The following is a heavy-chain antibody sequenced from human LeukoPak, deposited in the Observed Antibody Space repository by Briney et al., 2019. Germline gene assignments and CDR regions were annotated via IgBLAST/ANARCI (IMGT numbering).Heavy chain of an antibody. CDR3: ARDRSRGYSYGLESLY. CDR1: RYAFTDYY. V-gene: IGHV1-2*02. Sequence: ASVKVSCKTSRYAFTDYYIHWARQAPGQGLEWMGWINPESGGTSYAQHFQGRVTMTRDTSISTAYMDLSRLKSDDTAVYYCARDRSRGYSYGLESLYWGQGTLVTVSS. J-gene: IGHJ4*02. CDR2: INPESGGT. D-gene: IGHD5-18*01.